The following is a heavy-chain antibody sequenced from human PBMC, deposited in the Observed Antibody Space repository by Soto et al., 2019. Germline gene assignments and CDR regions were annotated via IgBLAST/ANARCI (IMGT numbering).Heavy chain of an antibody. J-gene: IGHJ4*02. D-gene: IGHD5-18*01. CDR1: GFPFSSYE. V-gene: IGHV3-48*03. CDR3: ARERGAYVDTAMVYDY. Sequence: SCAASGFPFSSYEMNWVRQAPGKGLEWVSYISSSGSTIYYADSVKGRFTISRDNAKNSLYLQMNSLRAEDTAVYYCARERGAYVDTAMVYDYWGQGTLVTVSS. CDR2: ISSSGSTI.